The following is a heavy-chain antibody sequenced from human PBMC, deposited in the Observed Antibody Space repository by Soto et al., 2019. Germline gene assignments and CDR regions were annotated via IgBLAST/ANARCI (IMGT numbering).Heavy chain of an antibody. CDR1: GFTVGNNY. Sequence: EVQLVESGGGLIQPGGSLKLSCAASGFTVGNNYMSWVRQAPGKGLEWVSLIYSTGTTKYADSVKGRFTVSRDNAKNPLYPQMNSLRAEDTAVYYCAKDGRGSGSHYNSFGYWGQGTLVTVSS. D-gene: IGHD3-10*01. V-gene: IGHV3-53*01. CDR3: AKDGRGSGSHYNSFGY. CDR2: IYSTGTT. J-gene: IGHJ4*02.